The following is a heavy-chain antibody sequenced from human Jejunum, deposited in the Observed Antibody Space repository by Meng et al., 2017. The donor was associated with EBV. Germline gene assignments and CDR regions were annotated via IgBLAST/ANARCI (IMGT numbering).Heavy chain of an antibody. CDR2: ITDSGGST. V-gene: IGHV3-23*04. Sequence: VELVDAWVGLVLPRGFRGFSVADSRFTFNSHPMRWVRQAPGKGLGWVSAITDSGGSTYYTDSVKVWFTISIDKSKNTLYLEMNSLRAVDTAVCYCAKLAQAWGQGTLVTVSS. J-gene: IGHJ5*02. D-gene: IGHD3-3*02. CDR1: RFTFNSHP. CDR3: AKLAQA.